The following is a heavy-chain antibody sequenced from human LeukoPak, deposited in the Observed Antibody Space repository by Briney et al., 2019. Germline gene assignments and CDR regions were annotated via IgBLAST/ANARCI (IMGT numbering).Heavy chain of an antibody. CDR1: GCTFTSYV. CDR3: ARDAAYYYDSSDDAFDI. J-gene: IGHJ3*02. CDR2: ISAYNGNT. Sequence: GASVKVSCKASGCTFTSYVISWVRQAPGQGLEWMGWISAYNGNTNYAQKLQGRVTMTTDTSTSTAYMELRSLRSDDTAVYYCARDAAYYYDSSDDAFDIWGQGTMVTVSS. D-gene: IGHD3-22*01. V-gene: IGHV1-18*01.